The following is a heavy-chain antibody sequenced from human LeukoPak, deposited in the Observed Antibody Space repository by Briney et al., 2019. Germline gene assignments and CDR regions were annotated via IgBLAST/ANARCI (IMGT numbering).Heavy chain of an antibody. CDR1: GYTFTSYG. Sequence: GASVKVSCKASGYTFTSYGISWVRQAPGQGLEWMGWISAYNGNTNYAQKLQGRVTMTTDTSTSTAYMELRSLRSDDTAVYYCARANYDSGGYNIQNAFDIWGQGTMVTVSS. D-gene: IGHD3-22*01. CDR2: ISAYNGNT. CDR3: ARANYDSGGYNIQNAFDI. V-gene: IGHV1-18*01. J-gene: IGHJ3*02.